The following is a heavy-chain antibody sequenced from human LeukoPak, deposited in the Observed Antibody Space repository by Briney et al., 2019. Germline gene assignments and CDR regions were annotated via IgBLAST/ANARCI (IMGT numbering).Heavy chain of an antibody. Sequence: ASVKVSCKASGYTFTGYSVHWVRQAPGQGLEWMGWINPNSGGTNYAQKFQGRVTMTRDTAINTAYMELSRLRSDDTAVYYCARSYCGGDCYSFFDYWGQGTLVTVSS. D-gene: IGHD2-21*02. V-gene: IGHV1-2*02. CDR1: GYTFTGYS. J-gene: IGHJ4*02. CDR3: ARSYCGGDCYSFFDY. CDR2: INPNSGGT.